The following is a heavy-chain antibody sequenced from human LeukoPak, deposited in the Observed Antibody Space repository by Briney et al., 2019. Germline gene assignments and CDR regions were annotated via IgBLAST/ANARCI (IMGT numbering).Heavy chain of an antibody. D-gene: IGHD1/OR15-1a*01. CDR3: AIRAREQRDSSPGNWLDP. CDR2: IYSSGST. Sequence: SETLSLTCTVSGGSISSDHWNWVRQPAGKGLEWIGRIYSSGSTNYNPSLKGRVTVSIDRSKNQFSVTLSSVTAADTAVYYCAIRAREQRDSSPGNWLDPWGQGTLVTVSS. J-gene: IGHJ5*02. CDR1: GGSISSDH. V-gene: IGHV4-4*07.